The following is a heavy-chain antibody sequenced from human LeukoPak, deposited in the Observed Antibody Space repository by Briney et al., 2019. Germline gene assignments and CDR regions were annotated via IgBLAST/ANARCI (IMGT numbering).Heavy chain of an antibody. CDR2: ITGTSYPK. D-gene: IGHD2-8*02. J-gene: IGHJ4*02. CDR3: TRDGADTGFDFDY. V-gene: IGHV3-21*05. CDR1: GFTFNSYS. Sequence: GGSLRLSCRASGFTFNSYSMNWVRQAPGKGLEWTSYITGTSYPKMYGDSVRGRFTISRDNAQNSLYLQMNFLRAEDTAHYYCTRDGADTGFDFDYWGQGVLVTVSS.